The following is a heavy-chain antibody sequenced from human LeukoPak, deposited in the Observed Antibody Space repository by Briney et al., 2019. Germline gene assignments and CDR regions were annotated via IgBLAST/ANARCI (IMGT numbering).Heavy chain of an antibody. CDR2: ISAYNGNT. CDR1: GYTFTSYG. Sequence: ASVKVSCKASGYTFTSYGISWVRQAPGQGLEWMGWISAYNGNTNYAQKLQGRVTMTTDTSTSTAYTELRSLRSDDTAVYYCARDERYCSSTSCYSGVYYYYYYGMDVWGQGTTVTVSS. V-gene: IGHV1-18*01. CDR3: ARDERYCSSTSCYSGVYYYYYYGMDV. D-gene: IGHD2-2*01. J-gene: IGHJ6*02.